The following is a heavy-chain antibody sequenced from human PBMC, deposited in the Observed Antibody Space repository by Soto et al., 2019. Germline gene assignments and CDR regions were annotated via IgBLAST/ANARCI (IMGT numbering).Heavy chain of an antibody. CDR1: ALTFSSYS. D-gene: IGHD6-13*01. J-gene: IGHJ6*02. CDR3: ARDIRLTAAGTDYYYGRDV. V-gene: IGHV3-21*01. CDR2: ISSSSSYI. Sequence: GGSLRLSCAASALTFSSYSMNWVRQATGKGLEWVSSISSSSSYIYYADSVKGRFTISRDNAKNSLYLQMNSLRAEDTAVYYYARDIRLTAAGTDYYYGRDVWGQGTTVTVSS.